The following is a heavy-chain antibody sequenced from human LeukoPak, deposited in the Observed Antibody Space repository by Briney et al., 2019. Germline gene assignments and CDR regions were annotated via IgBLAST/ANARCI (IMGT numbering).Heavy chain of an antibody. CDR1: GYTLSDYY. Sequence: ASVKVSCKATGYTLSDYYMHWVRQAPGQGLGWIGRINPNSGGTNNAQKFQGRVTMTRDTSISTAYMELSRLRSDDTAVYYCARGSSIQLWTIEFDYWGQGTLVTVSS. CDR3: ARGSSIQLWTIEFDY. J-gene: IGHJ4*02. D-gene: IGHD5-18*01. CDR2: INPNSGGT. V-gene: IGHV1-2*06.